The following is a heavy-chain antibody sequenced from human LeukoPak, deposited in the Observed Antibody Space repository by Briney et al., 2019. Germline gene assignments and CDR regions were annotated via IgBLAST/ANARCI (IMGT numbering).Heavy chain of an antibody. D-gene: IGHD3-16*02. CDR3: ARDVGLRLGELSLYYFDY. Sequence: KPSETLSLTCTVSGGSISSYYWSWIRQPPGKGLEWIGHIYNSGSTNYNSSLKSRVTISVDTSKNQFSLRLSSVTAADTAVYYCARDVGLRLGELSLYYFDYWGQGTLVTVSS. J-gene: IGHJ4*02. V-gene: IGHV4-59*01. CDR1: GGSISSYY. CDR2: IYNSGST.